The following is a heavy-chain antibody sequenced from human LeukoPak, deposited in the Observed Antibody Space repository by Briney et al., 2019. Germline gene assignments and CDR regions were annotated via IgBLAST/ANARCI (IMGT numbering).Heavy chain of an antibody. CDR3: ARQYYGEYVGDAFDI. V-gene: IGHV4-59*07. CDR1: GGPLSSYY. J-gene: IGHJ3*02. D-gene: IGHD4-17*01. Sequence: PSDTLSLPCTVSGGPLSSYYGNCIRQPPRRGLEGIGYMYQSVSTNNNPSRKSRVTTSVDTSKNQFSLRLTSVTAADRAVYYCARQYYGEYVGDAFDIWGHGTMGTVSS. CDR2: MYQSVST.